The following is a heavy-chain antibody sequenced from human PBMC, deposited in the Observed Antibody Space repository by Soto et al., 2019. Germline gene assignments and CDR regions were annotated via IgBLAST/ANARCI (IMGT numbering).Heavy chain of an antibody. CDR1: GYTFTGYY. J-gene: IGHJ6*02. V-gene: IGHV1-2*04. Sequence: ASVKVSCKASGYTFTGYYMRWVRQAPGQGLEWMGWINPNSGGTNYAQKFQGWVTMTRDTSISTAYMELSRLRSDDTAVYYCAREIAVAGTDGMDVWGQGTTVTVSS. CDR3: AREIAVAGTDGMDV. D-gene: IGHD6-19*01. CDR2: INPNSGGT.